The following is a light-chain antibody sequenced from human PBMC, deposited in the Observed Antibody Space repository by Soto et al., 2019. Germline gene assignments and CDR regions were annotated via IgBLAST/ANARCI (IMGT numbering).Light chain of an antibody. CDR1: QSVSSSY. CDR3: QQYGSSPE. V-gene: IGKV3-20*01. CDR2: GAS. Sequence: EIVLTQSPGTLSLSPGERATLSCSASQSVSSSYLAWYQQNPGQAPRLLIYGASSRATGIPDRFSGSGSGTDFTLTISRLEPEDFAVYYCQQYGSSPEFGQGTKVEIK. J-gene: IGKJ1*01.